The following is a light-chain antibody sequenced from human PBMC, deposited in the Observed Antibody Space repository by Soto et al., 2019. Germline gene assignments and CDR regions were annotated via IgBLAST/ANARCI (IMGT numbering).Light chain of an antibody. CDR3: CSYAGSSPYV. J-gene: IGLJ1*01. CDR2: EGS. V-gene: IGLV2-23*01. CDR1: SSDVGSYNL. Sequence: QSVLTQPASVSGSPGQAITISCTGTSSDVGSYNLVSWYQQHTGKAPKLMIYEGSKRPSGVSNRFSGSKSGNTASLTISGLQAEDEADYYCCSYAGSSPYVFGTGNKLTVL.